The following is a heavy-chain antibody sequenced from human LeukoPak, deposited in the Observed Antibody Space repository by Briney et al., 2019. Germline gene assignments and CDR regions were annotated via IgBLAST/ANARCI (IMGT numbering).Heavy chain of an antibody. J-gene: IGHJ6*03. Sequence: SVKVSCKASGGTFSSYAISWVRQAPGQGLEWMGGIIPIFGTANYAQKFQGRVTITTDESTSTAYMELSSLRSEDTAVYCCARDRYCSSTSCYPMDVWGKGTTVTVSS. D-gene: IGHD2-2*01. CDR2: IIPIFGTA. CDR3: ARDRYCSSTSCYPMDV. V-gene: IGHV1-69*05. CDR1: GGTFSSYA.